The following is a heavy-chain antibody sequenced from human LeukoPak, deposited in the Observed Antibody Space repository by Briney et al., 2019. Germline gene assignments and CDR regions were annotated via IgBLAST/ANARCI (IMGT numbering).Heavy chain of an antibody. D-gene: IGHD3-9*01. J-gene: IGHJ4*02. CDR3: AIYHTHGGIRYFDWPYSEGY. V-gene: IGHV3-11*01. Sequence: GGSLRLSCAASGFTFSDYYMSWIRQATGKGPEWVSYISSSGSTIYYADSVKGRFTISRDNAKNSMYLQMNSLRAEDTAVYYCAIYHTHGGIRYFDWPYSEGYWGQGTLVTVSS. CDR1: GFTFSDYY. CDR2: ISSSGSTI.